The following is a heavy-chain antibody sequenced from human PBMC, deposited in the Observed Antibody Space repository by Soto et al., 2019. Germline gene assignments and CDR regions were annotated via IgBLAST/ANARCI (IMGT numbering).Heavy chain of an antibody. Sequence: QVQLVESGGGVVQPGRSLRLSCAASGFTFSSYAMHWVRQAPGKGLEWVAVISYDGSNKYYADSVKGRFTISRDNSKNTLYLQMNSLRAEDTAVYYCPSPIWYYFDYWGQGTLVTVSS. J-gene: IGHJ4*02. CDR2: ISYDGSNK. V-gene: IGHV3-30-3*01. D-gene: IGHD2-8*02. CDR3: PSPIWYYFDY. CDR1: GFTFSSYA.